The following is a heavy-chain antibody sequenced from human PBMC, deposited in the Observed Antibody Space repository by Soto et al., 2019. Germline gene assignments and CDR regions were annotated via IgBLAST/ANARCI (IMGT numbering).Heavy chain of an antibody. CDR1: GFTFSSYG. CDR2: TSYDGSDK. D-gene: IGHD5-18*01. V-gene: IGHV3-30*03. Sequence: HPGGSLRLSCAASGFTFSSYGMHWVRQAPGKGLEWVAVTSYDGSDKYYADSVKGRFTISRDNSKNTLYLQMNSLRGEDTAVYYCATTETAMVRCRPFDNWGKGTLVTVSS. CDR3: ATTETAMVRCRPFDN. J-gene: IGHJ4*02.